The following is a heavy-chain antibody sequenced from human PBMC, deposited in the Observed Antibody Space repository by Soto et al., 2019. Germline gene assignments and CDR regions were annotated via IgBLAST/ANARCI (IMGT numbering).Heavy chain of an antibody. CDR1: GGSISSYY. V-gene: IGHV4-59*01. CDR3: ARDLDGMDV. Sequence: PSETLSLTCTVSGGSISSYYRSWIRQPPGKGLEWIGYIYYSGSTNYNPSLKSRVTISVDTSKNQFSLKLSSVTAADTAVYYCARDLDGMDVWGQGTTVTVSS. CDR2: IYYSGST. J-gene: IGHJ6*02.